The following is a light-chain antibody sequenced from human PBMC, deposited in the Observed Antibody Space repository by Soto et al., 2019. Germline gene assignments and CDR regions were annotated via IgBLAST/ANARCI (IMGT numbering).Light chain of an antibody. CDR2: DAS. J-gene: IGKJ1*01. V-gene: IGKV1-5*01. CDR3: QQYNSSPT. CDR1: QSNSTW. Sequence: DIQMTQSPSTLSASVGDRVTNTCRASQSNSTWLAWYQQKQGKAPKLLIYDASTLQSGVPSRFSGSGSVTELTLTITNLQPDDFATYYCQQYNSSPTFGQGTKVDIK.